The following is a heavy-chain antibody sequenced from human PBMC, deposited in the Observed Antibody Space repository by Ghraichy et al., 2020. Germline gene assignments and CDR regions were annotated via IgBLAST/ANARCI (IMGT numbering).Heavy chain of an antibody. D-gene: IGHD3-22*01. CDR1: GFTFSGYA. Sequence: GGSLRLSCAASGFTFSGYAMNWVRQPPGKGLEWVSAISGSGDSTYFADSVKGRFTISRDNSKNTLYLYMNSLRVDDTAVYYCARVGLGVVIYDYWGQGTLVSVSS. J-gene: IGHJ4*02. CDR3: ARVGLGVVIYDY. CDR2: ISGSGDST. V-gene: IGHV3-23*01.